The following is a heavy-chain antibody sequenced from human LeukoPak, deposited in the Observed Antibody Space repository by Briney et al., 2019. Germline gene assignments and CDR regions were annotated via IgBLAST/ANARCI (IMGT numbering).Heavy chain of an antibody. CDR2: ISSSSSTI. D-gene: IGHD3-22*01. Sequence: GGSLRLSCAASGFTFSSYAMSWVRQAPGKGLEWVSYISSSSSTIYYADSVKGRFTISRDNAKNSLYLQMNSPRAEDTAVYYCARGSTYYDSSGQVPFDYWGQGTLVTVSS. V-gene: IGHV3-48*01. J-gene: IGHJ4*02. CDR3: ARGSTYYDSSGQVPFDY. CDR1: GFTFSSYA.